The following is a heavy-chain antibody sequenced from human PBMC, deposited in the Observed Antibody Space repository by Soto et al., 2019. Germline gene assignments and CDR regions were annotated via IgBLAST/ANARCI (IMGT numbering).Heavy chain of an antibody. CDR2: IDPNSDDT. J-gene: IGHJ4*02. CDR3: ATWVDYGYYEGFEY. Sequence: QVQLLQSGAEVKKPGASVKVSCKTSGYTFTDYYIHWVRQAPGQGLEWMGWIDPNSDDTNSAQKFQGWVTMTRDMSITTAYMELSRLRFNDTAVYFCATWVDYGYYEGFEYWGQGTLVTVSS. V-gene: IGHV1-2*04. CDR1: GYTFTDYY. D-gene: IGHD4-17*01.